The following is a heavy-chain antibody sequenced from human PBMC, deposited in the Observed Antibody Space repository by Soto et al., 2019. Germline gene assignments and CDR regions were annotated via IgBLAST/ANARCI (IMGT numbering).Heavy chain of an antibody. Sequence: SETLSLTYTVSGGSISSGDYYWSWIRQPPGKGLEWIGYIYYSGSTYYNPSLKSRVTISVDTSKNQFSLKLSSVTAADTAVYYCAAWNQYSNYHIRPSYYFDYWGQGTLVTVSS. D-gene: IGHD4-4*01. CDR1: GGSISSGDYY. J-gene: IGHJ4*02. CDR2: IYYSGST. V-gene: IGHV4-30-4*01. CDR3: AAWNQYSNYHIRPSYYFDY.